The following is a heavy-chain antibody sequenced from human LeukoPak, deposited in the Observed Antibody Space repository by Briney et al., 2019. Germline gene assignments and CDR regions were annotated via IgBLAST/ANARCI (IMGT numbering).Heavy chain of an antibody. D-gene: IGHD6-13*01. CDR3: ARADYSSTWSHDYYYMDV. Sequence: SETLSLTCTVSGYSISSGYYWGWIRQPPEKGLEWIGSIYHSGSTYYNTSLKSRVTISVDTSKNQFSLKLSSVTAADTAVYYCARADYSSTWSHDYYYMDVWGKGTTVTVSS. V-gene: IGHV4-38-2*02. CDR1: GYSISSGYY. J-gene: IGHJ6*03. CDR2: IYHSGST.